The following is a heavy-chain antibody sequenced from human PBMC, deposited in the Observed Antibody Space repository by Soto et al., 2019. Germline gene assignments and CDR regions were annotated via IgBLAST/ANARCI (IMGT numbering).Heavy chain of an antibody. J-gene: IGHJ3*02. V-gene: IGHV4-39*01. CDR3: ARPIISGWEAFDI. Sequence: QLQLQESGPGLVKPSETLSLTCTVSGGSISSSSYYWGWIRQPPGKGLEWIGSIYYSGSTYYNPSLKSRVTISVDTSKNQFSLKLSSVTAADTAVYYCARPIISGWEAFDIWGQGTMVTVSS. D-gene: IGHD6-19*01. CDR2: IYYSGST. CDR1: GGSISSSSYY.